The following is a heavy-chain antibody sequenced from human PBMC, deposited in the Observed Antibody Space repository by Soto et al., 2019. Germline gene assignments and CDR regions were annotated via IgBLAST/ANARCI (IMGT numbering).Heavy chain of an antibody. CDR2: VHFTGST. J-gene: IGHJ5*02. Sequence: AETLSLTGTVSGGSISGYYWTWIRQSPGKGLEWIGCVHFTGSTNYNPSLKRRVSISLDTSKNRFSPKLRSVTAADTAVYYCARGPSYFPARSGPWGQGTLVTVSS. D-gene: IGHD3-22*01. CDR3: ARGPSYFPARSGP. CDR1: GGSISGYY. V-gene: IGHV4-59*01.